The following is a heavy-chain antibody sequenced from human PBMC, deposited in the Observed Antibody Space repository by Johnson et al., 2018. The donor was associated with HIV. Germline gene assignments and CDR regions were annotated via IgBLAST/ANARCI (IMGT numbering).Heavy chain of an antibody. J-gene: IGHJ3*02. Sequence: VQLVESGGGLLQPGRSLSLSCVASGFTFSNAWMRWVRQAPGKWLQWVSYITSRGSTVSYGVSVKVRFSICRDNAKNSLFLQMNSLRAEDTAVYYCARDSTPWGDDYVDYAFDIWGQGTMVTVSS. CDR1: GFTFSNAW. D-gene: IGHD4-17*01. CDR3: ARDSTPWGDDYVDYAFDI. CDR2: ITSRGSTV. V-gene: IGHV3-11*04.